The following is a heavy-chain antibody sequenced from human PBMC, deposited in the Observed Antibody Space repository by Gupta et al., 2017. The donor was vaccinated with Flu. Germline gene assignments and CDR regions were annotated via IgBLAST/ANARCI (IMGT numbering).Heavy chain of an antibody. Sequence: QVQLQQWGAGLLKPSETLSLTCAVYNASLSGSYWSWIRQPPGKGPEWIGEIDHSGGTNYNPSIKSRVTMSVDTSKNQFSLNLYSVTAADTAIYYCTRLGGFTVGYNWFDPWGQGTLVTVSS. V-gene: IGHV4-34*01. CDR3: TRLGGFTVGYNWFDP. CDR2: IDHSGGT. D-gene: IGHD4-11*01. CDR1: NASLSGSY. J-gene: IGHJ5*02.